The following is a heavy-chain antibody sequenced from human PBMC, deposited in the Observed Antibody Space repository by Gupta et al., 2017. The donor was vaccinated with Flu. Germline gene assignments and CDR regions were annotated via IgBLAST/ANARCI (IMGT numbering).Heavy chain of an antibody. CDR2: VSGSGTNK. V-gene: IGHV3-23*01. D-gene: IGHD2-21*01. Sequence: MSWVRQAPGKGLEWVSAVSGSGTNKYYADSVRGRFTISRDNSKNAVYLQMNSLRVDDTAVYFCANAWTYCGDGCYKYLSDSWGQGTLVTVSS. CDR3: ANAWTYCGDGCYKYLSDS. J-gene: IGHJ4*02.